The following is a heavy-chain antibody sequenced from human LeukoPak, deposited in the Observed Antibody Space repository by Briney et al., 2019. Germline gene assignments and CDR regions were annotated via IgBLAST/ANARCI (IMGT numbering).Heavy chain of an antibody. CDR2: LSFDGTRP. V-gene: IGHV3-30*18. CDR1: AVIFSNYA. CDR3: AKKSVSSATYYFYAMDV. Sequence: PGGCLRLSCTATAVIFSNYAMHWVRQAPCKGLEWLEALSFDGTRPYYADSVKGRFTISRDNSRNTVFLQMNSLRDEDTAVYYCAKKSVSSATYYFYAMDVWGQGTTVTVSS. J-gene: IGHJ6*02. D-gene: IGHD2-15*01.